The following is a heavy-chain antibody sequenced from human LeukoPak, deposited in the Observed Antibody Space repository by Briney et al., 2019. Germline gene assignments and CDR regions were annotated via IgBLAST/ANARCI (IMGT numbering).Heavy chain of an antibody. CDR2: ISSSSSYI. CDR3: ARDHYGSGSWFDP. CDR1: GFTFSSYS. Sequence: GGSLRLSCAASGFTFSSYSMNWVRQAPGKGLEWVSSISSSSSYIYYADSVKGRFTISRDNAKNSLYLQMNSLRAEDTAVYYCARDHYGSGSWFDPWGQGTLVTVSS. D-gene: IGHD3-10*01. J-gene: IGHJ5*02. V-gene: IGHV3-21*01.